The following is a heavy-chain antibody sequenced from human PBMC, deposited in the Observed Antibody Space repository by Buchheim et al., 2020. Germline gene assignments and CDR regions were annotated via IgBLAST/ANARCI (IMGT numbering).Heavy chain of an antibody. D-gene: IGHD3-22*01. Sequence: QLLLQESGPGLVKPSETLSLTCTVSGGAISNSDSYFWVWIRHSPGRGLEWIGSIFHNKTTYYNPSLKSRVVMSVDTSRIQFSLNLKFASAADTAVYYCARDKFYYDSSDLGRFFDYWGQGAL. CDR2: IFHNKTT. V-gene: IGHV4-39*07. J-gene: IGHJ4*02. CDR3: ARDKFYYDSSDLGRFFDY. CDR1: GGAISNSDSYF.